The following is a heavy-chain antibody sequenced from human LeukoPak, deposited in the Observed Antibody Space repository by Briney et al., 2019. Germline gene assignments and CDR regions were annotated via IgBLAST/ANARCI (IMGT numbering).Heavy chain of an antibody. CDR1: GVTFSNYA. Sequence: GRSLRLSCAASGVTFSNYAIHWVRQAPGKELEWVAVISKDGSSQYYADSVKGRFTISRDNSKNTLYLQINSLRTEDTAVYYCAKDYYYSSGTYFDYWGQGTLVTVSS. CDR3: AKDYYYSSGTYFDY. J-gene: IGHJ4*02. D-gene: IGHD3-10*01. V-gene: IGHV3-30*18. CDR2: ISKDGSSQ.